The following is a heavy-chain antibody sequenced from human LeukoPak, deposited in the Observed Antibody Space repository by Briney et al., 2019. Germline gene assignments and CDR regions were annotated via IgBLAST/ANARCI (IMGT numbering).Heavy chain of an antibody. D-gene: IGHD2-2*01. Sequence: SETLSLTCAVSGGSISSSNWWSWVRQPPGKGLEWIGEIYHSGSTNYNPSLKSRVTISVDKSKNQFSLKLSSVTAADTAVYYCARVKYQLLLYYFDYWGQGTLVTVSS. J-gene: IGHJ4*02. CDR3: ARVKYQLLLYYFDY. V-gene: IGHV4-4*02. CDR1: GGSISSSNW. CDR2: IYHSGST.